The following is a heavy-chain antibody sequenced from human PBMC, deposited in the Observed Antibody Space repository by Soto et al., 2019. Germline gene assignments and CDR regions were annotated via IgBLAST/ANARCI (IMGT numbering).Heavy chain of an antibody. CDR2: IIPIFGTA. CDR1: GGTFSSYA. CDR3: ARDEGIAAAGTFYYYGMDV. V-gene: IGHV1-69*06. J-gene: IGHJ6*02. Sequence: SVKVSCKASGGTFSSYAISWVRQAPGQGLEWMGGIIPIFGTANYAQKFQGRVTITADKSTSTAYMELNSLRSEDTAVYYCARDEGIAAAGTFYYYGMDVWGQGTTVTVSS. D-gene: IGHD6-13*01.